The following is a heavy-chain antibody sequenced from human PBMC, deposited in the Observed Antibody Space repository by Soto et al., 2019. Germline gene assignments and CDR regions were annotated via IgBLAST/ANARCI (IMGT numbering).Heavy chain of an antibody. V-gene: IGHV4-59*01. J-gene: IGHJ6*02. CDR2: IYYSGST. CDR1: GGSISSYY. CDR3: ARITTVVTPGYYYYGMDV. D-gene: IGHD4-17*01. Sequence: SETLSLTYAVSGGSISSYYWSWIRQPPGKGLEWIGYIYYSGSTNYNPSLKSRVTISVDTSKNQFSLKLSSVTAADTAVYYCARITTVVTPGYYYYGMDVWGQGTTVTSP.